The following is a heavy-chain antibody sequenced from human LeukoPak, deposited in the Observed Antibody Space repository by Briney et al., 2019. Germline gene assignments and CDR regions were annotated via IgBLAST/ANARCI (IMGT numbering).Heavy chain of an antibody. CDR3: ARPYYYDSRIDP. Sequence: SETLSLTCTVSGGSISSGDYYWSWIRQSPGKGLEWIGYMYYSGSTYYNPSLKSRVVISVDTSKNQFSLKLSSVTAADTAVYYRARPYYYDSRIDPWGQGILVTVSS. CDR1: GGSISSGDYY. J-gene: IGHJ5*02. V-gene: IGHV4-30-4*01. D-gene: IGHD3-22*01. CDR2: MYYSGST.